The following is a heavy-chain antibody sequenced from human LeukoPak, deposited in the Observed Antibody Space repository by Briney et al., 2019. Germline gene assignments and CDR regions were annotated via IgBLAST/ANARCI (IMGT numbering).Heavy chain of an antibody. CDR1: GFTFRSFA. Sequence: PGGSLRLSCAASGFTFRSFAMNWVRQAPGKGLEWVSTISDSGRRTYYADSVKGRFTVSRDNSKNTLYLQMDSLRAEDTAVFYCAISLRGGYSSGHGDYWGPGTLVTVSS. V-gene: IGHV3-23*01. D-gene: IGHD5-18*01. J-gene: IGHJ4*02. CDR2: ISDSGRRT. CDR3: AISLRGGYSSGHGDY.